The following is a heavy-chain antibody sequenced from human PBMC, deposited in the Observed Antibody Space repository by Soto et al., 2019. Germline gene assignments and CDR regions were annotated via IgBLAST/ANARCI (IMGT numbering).Heavy chain of an antibody. D-gene: IGHD3-22*01. CDR1: GGTISSLH. J-gene: IGHJ4*02. V-gene: IGHV4-59*01. CDR2: IHYSGRT. CDR3: ARSMDVTLTVVDRDEYFDS. Sequence: QVQLQESGPGLVKPSETLSLTCTVSGGTISSLHWSWIRQPPGKGLEWIGYIHYSGRTNYNPSLESRFTISVDTSKNQFSLKLSSVTAADTAVYYCARSMDVTLTVVDRDEYFDSWGQGTLVTVSS.